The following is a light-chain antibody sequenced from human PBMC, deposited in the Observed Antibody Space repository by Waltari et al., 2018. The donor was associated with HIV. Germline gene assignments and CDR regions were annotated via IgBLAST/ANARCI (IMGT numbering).Light chain of an antibody. CDR3: AAWDDSLSGVV. Sequence: QSVLTQPPSASGTPGQRVTISCSGRSSHIGGNYVSWYQQLPGTAPKLLIYRNNQRPSGVPDRFSGSKSGTSASLAISGLRSEDEADYYCAAWDDSLSGVVFGGGTKLTVL. V-gene: IGLV1-47*01. CDR1: SSHIGGNY. J-gene: IGLJ2*01. CDR2: RNN.